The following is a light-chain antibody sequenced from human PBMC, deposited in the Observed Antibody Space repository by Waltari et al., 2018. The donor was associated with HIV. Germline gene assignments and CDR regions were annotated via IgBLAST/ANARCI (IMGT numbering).Light chain of an antibody. CDR1: SSNIGGNL. Sequence: QSVLTQPPSASGAPGQRVTMSCSGSSSNIGGNLVYWNQHLPGSPPKLLISRNNNRPSGVPDRFSGSKSGTSASLAISGLRSEDEADYYCAAWDDSLSGVLFGGGTKLTVL. J-gene: IGLJ3*02. CDR3: AAWDDSLSGVL. CDR2: RNN. V-gene: IGLV1-47*01.